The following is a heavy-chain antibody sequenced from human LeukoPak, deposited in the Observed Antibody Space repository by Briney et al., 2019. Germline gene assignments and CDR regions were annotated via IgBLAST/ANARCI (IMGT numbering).Heavy chain of an antibody. Sequence: RASETLSLTCAVSGGSMRTGLYYWNWIRQPAGRGLEWFGRIYPSGNTNYNPSLESRVTISVDTAKNQFSLKLISVTAADTALYYCARGQYDFWSGYDVNWFDPWGQGTLVTVSS. J-gene: IGHJ5*02. CDR2: IYPSGNT. CDR1: GGSMRTGLYY. CDR3: ARGQYDFWSGYDVNWFDP. D-gene: IGHD3-3*01. V-gene: IGHV4-61*02.